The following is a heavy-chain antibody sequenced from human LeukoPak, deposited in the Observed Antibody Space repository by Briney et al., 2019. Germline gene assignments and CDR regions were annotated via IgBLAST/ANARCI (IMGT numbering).Heavy chain of an antibody. CDR1: GFTFSSYG. V-gene: IGHV3-30*02. J-gene: IGHJ4*02. CDR3: ATGYSSSWYPPYYFDY. Sequence: GGSLRLSCAASGFTFSSYGMHWVRQAPGKGLDWVAFIRYDGSNKYYADSVKGRFTISRDNSKNTLYLQMNSLRAEDTAVYYCATGYSSSWYPPYYFDYWGQGTLVTVSS. CDR2: IRYDGSNK. D-gene: IGHD6-13*01.